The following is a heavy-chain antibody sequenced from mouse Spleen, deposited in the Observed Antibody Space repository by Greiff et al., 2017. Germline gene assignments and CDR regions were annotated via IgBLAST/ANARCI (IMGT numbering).Heavy chain of an antibody. V-gene: IGHV1-15*01. CDR1: GYTCTDYE. J-gene: IGHJ3*01. CDR2: MVPETGGT. D-gene: IGHD2-1*01. Sequence: VQLQQSGADLVRPGASVTLSCKASGYTCTDYEMHLVKHTPVHGLEWIGVMVPETGGTAYNQKFKGKAILTADKSSSTAYMELRSLTSEDSAVYYCTRDGNYVAYWGQGTLVTVSA. CDR3: TRDGNYVAY.